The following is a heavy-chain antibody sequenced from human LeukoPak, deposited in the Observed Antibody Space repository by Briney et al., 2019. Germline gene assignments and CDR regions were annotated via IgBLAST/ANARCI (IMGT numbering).Heavy chain of an antibody. Sequence: SETLSLTCTVSGASITSYYWSWLRQPAGKGLEWIGRIYASGSTTYNPSLKSRVTMAVDTSKPQFSLKLSSVTAADTAVYYCARDSGTTGEVKFDPWGQGTLVTVSA. CDR1: GASITSYY. CDR2: IYASGST. D-gene: IGHD3-10*01. CDR3: ARDSGTTGEVKFDP. V-gene: IGHV4-4*07. J-gene: IGHJ5*02.